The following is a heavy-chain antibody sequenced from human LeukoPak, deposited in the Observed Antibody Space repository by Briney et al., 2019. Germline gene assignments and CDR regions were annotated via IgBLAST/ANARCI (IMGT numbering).Heavy chain of an antibody. J-gene: IGHJ4*02. Sequence: PGRSLRLSCAASGFTFSSYGMHWVRQAPGKGLEWVAVISYDGSNKYYADSVKGRFTISRDNSKNTLYLQMNSLRAEDTAVYYCAGPTSSGYVCFEYWGRGTLVTVSS. D-gene: IGHD3-22*01. CDR2: ISYDGSNK. CDR3: AGPTSSGYVCFEY. V-gene: IGHV3-30*03. CDR1: GFTFSSYG.